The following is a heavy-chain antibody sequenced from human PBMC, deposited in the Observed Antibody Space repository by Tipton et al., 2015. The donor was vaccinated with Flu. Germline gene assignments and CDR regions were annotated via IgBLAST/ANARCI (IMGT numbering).Heavy chain of an antibody. CDR1: GGSISSRSYY. CDR2: IYNSGST. CDR3: AGEKDSRGSEYCQQ. V-gene: IGHV4-39*07. J-gene: IGHJ1*01. D-gene: IGHD6-19*01. Sequence: GLVKPSQTLSLTCTVSGGSISSRSYYWGWIRQPPGKGLEWIGNIYNSGSTYYNPSLKSRVSISIDTSKNQFSLRLSSVTAADTAVYYCAGEKDSRGSEYCQQWGQGTLVIVSS.